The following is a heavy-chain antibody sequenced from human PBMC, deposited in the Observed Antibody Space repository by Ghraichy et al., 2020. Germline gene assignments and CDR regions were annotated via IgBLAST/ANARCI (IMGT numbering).Heavy chain of an antibody. CDR3: AKGLKGYFYGSGGSDY. CDR2: ISGSGSST. Sequence: GESLRLSYAASGFTFSSYAMSWVRQAPGKGLEWVSGISGSGSSTYYADSVKGRFTISRDNSKNTLYLEMNSPRAEDTAVYYCAKGLKGYFYGSGGSDYWGQGTLVTVSS. CDR1: GFTFSSYA. D-gene: IGHD3-10*01. J-gene: IGHJ4*02. V-gene: IGHV3-23*01.